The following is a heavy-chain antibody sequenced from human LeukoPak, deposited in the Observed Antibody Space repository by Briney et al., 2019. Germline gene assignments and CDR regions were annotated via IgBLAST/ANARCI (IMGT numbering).Heavy chain of an antibody. Sequence: GGSLRLSCAASGFTFSTSAMNWVRQVPGKGLEWVSSINSYSSHIYYAASVRGRFTVSRDNAMNSVFLQMNSLTDEDTAVYYCARDPERYLRTGKFDYWGQGTLVTVSS. CDR1: GFTFSTSA. D-gene: IGHD5/OR15-5a*01. CDR2: INSYSSHI. J-gene: IGHJ4*02. CDR3: ARDPERYLRTGKFDY. V-gene: IGHV3-21*01.